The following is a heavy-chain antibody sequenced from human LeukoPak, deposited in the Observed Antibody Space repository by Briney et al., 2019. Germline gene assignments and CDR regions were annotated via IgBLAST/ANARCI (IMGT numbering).Heavy chain of an antibody. Sequence: ASVKVSCKVSGYTLTELSMHWVRQAPGKGLEWMGGFDPEDGETIYAQKFQGRVTMTEDTSTDTAYMELSSLRSEDTAVYYCATPTTVTHYYYYGMDVWGQGTTVTVSS. D-gene: IGHD4-11*01. CDR1: GYTLTELS. CDR3: ATPTTVTHYYYYGMDV. V-gene: IGHV1-24*01. J-gene: IGHJ6*02. CDR2: FDPEDGET.